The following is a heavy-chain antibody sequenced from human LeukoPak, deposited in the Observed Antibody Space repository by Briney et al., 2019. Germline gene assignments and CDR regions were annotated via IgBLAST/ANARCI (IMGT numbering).Heavy chain of an antibody. CDR1: GFTFSSYG. CDR2: ISGSGGST. CDR3: ANGGLYYDSSGYCATYYFDY. J-gene: IGHJ4*02. V-gene: IGHV3-23*01. D-gene: IGHD3-22*01. Sequence: GGSLRLSCAASGFTFSSYGMSGVRQAPGKGLEWVSAISGSGGSTYYAGSVKGRFTISRDKSKNTLYLQMTSLRAEEPAVYYCANGGLYYDSSGYCATYYFDYWVQATLVTDSS.